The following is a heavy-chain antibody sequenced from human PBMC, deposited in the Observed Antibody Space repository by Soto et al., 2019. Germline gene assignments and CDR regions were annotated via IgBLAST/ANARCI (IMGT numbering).Heavy chain of an antibody. D-gene: IGHD3-10*01. CDR2: IWYDGSNK. CDR1: GFTFSSYG. CDR3: ARCVHGSGSYYIRV. Sequence: GGSLRLSCAACGFTFSSYGMHWVRQAPGKGLEWVAVIWYDGSNKYYADSVKGRFTISRDNSKNTLYLQMNSLRAEDTAVYYCARCVHGSGSYYIRVWGKGTTVTVSS. J-gene: IGHJ6*04. V-gene: IGHV3-33*01.